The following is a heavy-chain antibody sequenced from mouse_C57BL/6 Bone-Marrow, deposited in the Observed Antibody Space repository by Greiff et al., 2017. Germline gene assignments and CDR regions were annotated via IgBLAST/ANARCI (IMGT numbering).Heavy chain of an antibody. CDR3: GRKGNNYGSAIDD. CDR1: GYTFTSYW. Sequence: VQLQQPGAELVKPGASVKLSCKASGYTFTSYWMHWVKQRPGRGLERTGRIVPNSGGTKYNEMFMSKATLTVDKPSSTAYMQLSSPTSEYSAFYYCGRKGNNYGSAIDDWRQGTSVSV. D-gene: IGHD1-1*01. CDR2: IVPNSGGT. J-gene: IGHJ4*01. V-gene: IGHV1-72*01.